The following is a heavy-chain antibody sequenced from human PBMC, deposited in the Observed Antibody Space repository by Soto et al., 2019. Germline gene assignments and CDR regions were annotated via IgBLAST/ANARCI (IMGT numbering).Heavy chain of an antibody. CDR3: ARDHGDALYYYYGMDV. CDR2: IIPIFGTA. J-gene: IGHJ6*02. V-gene: IGHV1-69*13. Sequence: GASVKVSCKASGGTFSSYAISWVRQAPGQGLEWMGGIIPIFGTANYAQKFQGRVTITADESTSTAYMELSSLRSEDTAVYYCARDHGDALYYYYGMDVWGQGTTVTVSS. CDR1: GGTFSSYA. D-gene: IGHD2-21*01.